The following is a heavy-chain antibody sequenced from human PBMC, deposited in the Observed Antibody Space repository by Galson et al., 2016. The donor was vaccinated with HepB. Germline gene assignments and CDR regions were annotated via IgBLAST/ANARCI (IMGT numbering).Heavy chain of an antibody. D-gene: IGHD3-22*01. J-gene: IGHJ4*01. CDR2: ISHEAITT. CDR3: AKWKDHYED. Sequence: SLRLSCAASGFTFSNYAMNWIRQAPGKGLEWVSAISHEAITTLYADSVKGRFTISRDNSQNTVFLQLNSLRAEDTAVYFCAKWKDHYEDWGQGTLVTVSS. V-gene: IGHV3-23*01. CDR1: GFTFSNYA.